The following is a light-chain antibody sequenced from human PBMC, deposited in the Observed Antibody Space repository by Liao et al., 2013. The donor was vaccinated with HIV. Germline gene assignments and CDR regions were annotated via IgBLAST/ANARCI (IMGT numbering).Light chain of an antibody. Sequence: SFELTQPPSVSVSPGQTASVTCSGDELGNKNICWYQQRPGQSPVLVISEDDKRPSGIPERFSGSNSGNTATLTISGAQAMDEGDYYCQAWDRGTGVFGTGTKVTVL. CDR1: ELGNKN. CDR2: EDD. CDR3: QAWDRGTGV. V-gene: IGLV3-1*01. J-gene: IGLJ1*01.